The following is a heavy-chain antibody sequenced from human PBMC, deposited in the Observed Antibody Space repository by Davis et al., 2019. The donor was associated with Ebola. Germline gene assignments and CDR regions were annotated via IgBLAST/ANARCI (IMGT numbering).Heavy chain of an antibody. J-gene: IGHJ4*02. CDR2: INRDGSTT. D-gene: IGHD5-12*01. CDR1: GFTFSSYW. V-gene: IGHV3-74*01. CDR3: ARRGYSALD. Sequence: GESLKISCAASGFTFSSYWMHWVRQAPGKGLVWVSCINRDGSTTNYADSVKGRFTISRDNAKNTLYLQMNSLRAEDTAVYYCARRGYSALDWGQGTLVTVSS.